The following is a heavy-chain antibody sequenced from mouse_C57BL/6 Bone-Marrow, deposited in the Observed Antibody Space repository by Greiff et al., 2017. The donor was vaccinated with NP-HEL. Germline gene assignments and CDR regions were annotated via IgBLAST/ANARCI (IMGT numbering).Heavy chain of an antibody. V-gene: IGHV1-81*01. D-gene: IGHD1-1*01. CDR3: ASVTTVVASYYYAMDY. Sequence: VQLQQSGAELARPGASVKLSCKASGYTFTSYGISWVKQRTGQGLEWIGEIYPRSGNTYYNEKFKGKATLTADKSSSTAYMELRSLTSEDSAVYFCASVTTVVASYYYAMDYWGQGTSVTVSS. J-gene: IGHJ4*01. CDR1: GYTFTSYG. CDR2: IYPRSGNT.